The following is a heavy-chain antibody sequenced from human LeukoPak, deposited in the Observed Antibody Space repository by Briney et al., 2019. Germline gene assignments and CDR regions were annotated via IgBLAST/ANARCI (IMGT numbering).Heavy chain of an antibody. CDR1: GGSFSGYY. J-gene: IGHJ4*02. D-gene: IGHD3-22*01. Sequence: SETLSLTCAVYGGSFSGYYWSWIRQPPGKGLEWIGEINHSGSPNYNPSLKSRVTISVDTSKNQFSLKLSSVTAADTAVYYCARDAYYYDSSGYDRFDYWGQGTLVTVSS. CDR3: ARDAYYYDSSGYDRFDY. CDR2: INHSGSP. V-gene: IGHV4-34*01.